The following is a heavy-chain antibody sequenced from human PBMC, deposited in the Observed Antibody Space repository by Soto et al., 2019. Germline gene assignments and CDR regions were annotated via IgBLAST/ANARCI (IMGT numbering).Heavy chain of an antibody. V-gene: IGHV1-69*04. Sequence: SVKVSRKASGGTFSSYTISWVRQAPGQGLEWMGRIIPILGIANYAQKFQGRVTITADKSTSTAYMELSSLRSEDTAVYYCARDRGETTASDYWGQGTLVTVSS. CDR1: GGTFSSYT. CDR3: ARDRGETTASDY. J-gene: IGHJ4*02. CDR2: IIPILGIA. D-gene: IGHD1-1*01.